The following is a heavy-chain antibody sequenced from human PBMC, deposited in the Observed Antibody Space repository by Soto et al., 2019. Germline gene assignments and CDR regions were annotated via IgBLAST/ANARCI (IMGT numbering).Heavy chain of an antibody. V-gene: IGHV4-4*02. CDR1: GGSISSSNW. CDR3: ARAPLHSSGWPDY. D-gene: IGHD6-19*01. CDR2: IYHSGST. Sequence: SETLSLTCAVSGGSISSSNWWSWVRQPPGKGLEWIGEIYHSGSTNYNPSLKSRVTISVDKSKDQFSLKLSSVTAADTAVYYCARAPLHSSGWPDYWGQGTLVTVSS. J-gene: IGHJ4*02.